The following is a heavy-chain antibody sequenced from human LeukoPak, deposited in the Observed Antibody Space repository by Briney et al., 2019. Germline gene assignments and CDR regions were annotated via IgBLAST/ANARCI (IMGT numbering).Heavy chain of an antibody. CDR3: AKGLGYCTNGVRPTPLGY. V-gene: IGHV3-23*01. J-gene: IGHJ4*02. CDR2: ISGSGGSI. D-gene: IGHD2-8*01. CDR1: GFTFSSYA. Sequence: GGSLRLSCAASGFTFSSYAMSWVRQAPGQGLEWVSAISGSGGSIYYADSVKGRFNNSRDNSKNTLYLQMNSLRAEDTAVYYCAKGLGYCTNGVRPTPLGYWSQGTLVTVSS.